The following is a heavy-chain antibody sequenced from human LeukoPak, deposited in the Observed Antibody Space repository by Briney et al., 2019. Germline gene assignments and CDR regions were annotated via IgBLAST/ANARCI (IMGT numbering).Heavy chain of an antibody. CDR2: IRHEESAK. CDR3: ARELASYMGDDYNYYIDV. CDR1: GFSLSYYW. Sequence: GGSLRLSCAASGFSLSYYWMTWVRQGPGKGLEWVANIRHEESAKYYVDSVKGRFTLSRDNAKNSLYLQTDSLRAEDTAVHYCARELASYMGDDYNYYIDVWGKGTTVTVSS. V-gene: IGHV3-7*01. D-gene: IGHD5-18*01. J-gene: IGHJ6*03.